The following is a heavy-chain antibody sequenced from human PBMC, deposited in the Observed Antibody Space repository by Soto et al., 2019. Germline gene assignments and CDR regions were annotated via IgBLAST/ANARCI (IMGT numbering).Heavy chain of an antibody. CDR1: GGSISSSSYY. Sequence: SETLSLTCTVSGGSISSSSYYWGWIRQPPGKGLEWIGSIYYSGSTYYNPSLKSRVTISVDTSKIQFSRKLSSVTAADTAVYYCARLEGYDYVWGSYRHSYYFDYWGQGTLVTVSS. V-gene: IGHV4-39*01. D-gene: IGHD3-16*02. CDR2: IYYSGST. CDR3: ARLEGYDYVWGSYRHSYYFDY. J-gene: IGHJ4*02.